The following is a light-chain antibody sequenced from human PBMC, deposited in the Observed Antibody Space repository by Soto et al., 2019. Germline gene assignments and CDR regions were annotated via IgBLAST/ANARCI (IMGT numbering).Light chain of an antibody. Sequence: DIQMTQSPSTLSASVGDRVTITCRASQSISSWLAWYQQKPGKAPKLLIYDPSSLESGVPSRFSGSGSGTEFTLTIISLQPDDFATYYCQQYNSYSYTFGQGTKLEIK. CDR3: QQYNSYSYT. V-gene: IGKV1-5*01. J-gene: IGKJ2*01. CDR2: DPS. CDR1: QSISSW.